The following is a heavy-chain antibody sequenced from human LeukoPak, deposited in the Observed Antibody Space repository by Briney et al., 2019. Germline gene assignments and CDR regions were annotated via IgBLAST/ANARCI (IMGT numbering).Heavy chain of an antibody. Sequence: ASVKVSCKASGYTFTSYDINWVRQATGQGLEWMGWMNPNSGNTGYAQKFQGRVTMTRNTSISTAYMELSSLRSEDTAVYCCASEDPAVKSAFDIWGQGTMVTVSS. CDR2: MNPNSGNT. CDR3: ASEDPAVKSAFDI. CDR1: GYTFTSYD. V-gene: IGHV1-8*01. D-gene: IGHD6-25*01. J-gene: IGHJ3*02.